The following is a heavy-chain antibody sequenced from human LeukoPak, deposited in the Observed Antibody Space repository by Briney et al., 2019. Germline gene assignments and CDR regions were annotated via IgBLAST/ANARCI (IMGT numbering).Heavy chain of an antibody. CDR2: IYTSGST. D-gene: IGHD6-13*01. CDR3: ASTGRRQQLGPDTYYLDY. Sequence: PSQTLSLTCTVSGGSISSGSYYWSWIRQPAGKGLEWIGRIYTSGSTNYNPSLKSRVTISVDTSKNQFSLKLSSVTAADTAVYYCASTGRRQQLGPDTYYLDYWGQGTLVTVSS. J-gene: IGHJ4*02. V-gene: IGHV4-61*02. CDR1: GGSISSGSYY.